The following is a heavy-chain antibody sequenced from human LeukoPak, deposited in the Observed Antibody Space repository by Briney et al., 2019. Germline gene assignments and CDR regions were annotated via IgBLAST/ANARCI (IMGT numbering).Heavy chain of an antibody. CDR1: GYTFTSYA. CDR3: ARDSCSSTSCYTREFDY. CDR2: INPNSGGT. D-gene: IGHD2-2*02. Sequence: ASVKVSCKASGYTFTSYAMNWVRQAPGQGLEWMGWINPNSGGTNYAQKFQGRVTMTRDTSISTAYMELSRLRSDDTAVYYCARDSCSSTSCYTREFDYWGQGTLVTVSS. J-gene: IGHJ4*02. V-gene: IGHV1-2*02.